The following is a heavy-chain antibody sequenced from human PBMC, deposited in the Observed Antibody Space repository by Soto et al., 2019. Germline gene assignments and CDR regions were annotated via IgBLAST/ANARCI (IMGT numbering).Heavy chain of an antibody. D-gene: IGHD2-15*01. V-gene: IGHV3-15*01. CDR3: TTDRVVVAATPFDY. J-gene: IGHJ4*02. CDR2: IKSKTDGGTT. Sequence: GGSLRLSCAASGFTFSNAWMSWVRQAPGKGLEWVGRIKSKTDGGTTDYAAPVKGRFTISRDDSKNTLYLQMNSLKTEDTAVYYCTTDRVVVAATPFDYWGQGTLVTVSS. CDR1: GFTFSNAW.